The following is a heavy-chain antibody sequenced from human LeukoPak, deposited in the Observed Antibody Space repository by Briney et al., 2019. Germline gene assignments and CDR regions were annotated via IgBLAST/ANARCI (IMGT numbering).Heavy chain of an antibody. Sequence: SETLSLTCTVSGGSISSSSYYWGWIRQPPGKGLEWIGSIYYSGSTYYNPSLKSRVTISVDTSKNQFSLKLSSVTAADTAVYYCSGGSSWSPGFDPWGQGTLVAVSS. V-gene: IGHV4-39*01. CDR3: SGGSSWSPGFDP. CDR1: GGSISSSSYY. J-gene: IGHJ5*01. CDR2: IYYSGST. D-gene: IGHD6-13*01.